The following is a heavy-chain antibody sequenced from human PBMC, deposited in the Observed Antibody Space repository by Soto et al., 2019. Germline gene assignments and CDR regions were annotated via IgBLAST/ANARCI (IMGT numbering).Heavy chain of an antibody. V-gene: IGHV3-13*01. CDR2: IGTAGDT. CDR3: ARVPRYCISTSCYADYGMDV. Sequence: EVQLVESGGGLVQPGGSLRLSCAASGFTFSSYDMHWVRQATGKGLEWVSAIGTAGDTYYPGSVKGRFTISRENAKNSLYLQMNSLRAGDPAVYYCARVPRYCISTSCYADYGMDVWGQGTTVTVSS. J-gene: IGHJ6*02. D-gene: IGHD2-2*01. CDR1: GFTFSSYD.